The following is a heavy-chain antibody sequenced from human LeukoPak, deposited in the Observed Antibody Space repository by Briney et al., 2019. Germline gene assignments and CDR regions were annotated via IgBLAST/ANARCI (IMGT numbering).Heavy chain of an antibody. Sequence: ASVTVSFKASGYTFTGYYIHWVRQAPGQVLEWMGWISAYNGNANYAQKLQGRVTMTTDTSTSTAYMEVRSLRSDDTAVYYCARDTSGRGSGYYYYYGMDVWGQGTTVTVSS. J-gene: IGHJ6*02. CDR2: ISAYNGNA. V-gene: IGHV1-18*04. CDR1: GYTFTGYY. CDR3: ARDTSGRGSGYYYYYGMDV. D-gene: IGHD1-1*01.